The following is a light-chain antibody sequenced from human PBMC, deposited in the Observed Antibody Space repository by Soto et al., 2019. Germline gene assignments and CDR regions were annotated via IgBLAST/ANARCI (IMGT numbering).Light chain of an antibody. CDR3: QQYNNWPET. Sequence: EIVMTQSPATLSVSPGERATLSCRASQSVSNNLAWYQQKPGLAPRLLMYGASTRATGIPARFSGSGSGTEFTLTISSLQSEDFVVYYCQQYNNWPETFGRGTKVEIK. J-gene: IGKJ1*01. CDR1: QSVSNN. V-gene: IGKV3-15*01. CDR2: GAS.